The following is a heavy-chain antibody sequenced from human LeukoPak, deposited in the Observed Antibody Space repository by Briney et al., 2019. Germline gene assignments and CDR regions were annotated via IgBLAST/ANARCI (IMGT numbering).Heavy chain of an antibody. CDR1: GGTFSSYA. V-gene: IGHV1-69*04. D-gene: IGHD2-15*01. Sequence: GASVKVSCKASGGTFSSYAISWVRQAPGQGLEWMGRIIPILGIANYAQKFQGRVTITADKSTSTAYMELSSLRSEDTAVYYCARVGCSGGSCYSDAFDIWGQGTMVTVSS. CDR3: ARVGCSGGSCYSDAFDI. J-gene: IGHJ3*02. CDR2: IIPILGIA.